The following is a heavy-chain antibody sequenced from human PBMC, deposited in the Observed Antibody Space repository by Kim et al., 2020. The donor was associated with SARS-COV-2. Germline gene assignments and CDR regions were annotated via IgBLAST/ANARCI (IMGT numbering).Heavy chain of an antibody. V-gene: IGHV1-46*01. J-gene: IGHJ5*02. CDR2: INPSGGST. D-gene: IGHD6-13*01. CDR1: GYTFTSYY. CDR3: ARSVGGIAAAGTTKVRWFDP. Sequence: ASVKVSCKASGYTFTSYYMHWVRQAPGQGLEWMGIINPSGGSTSYAQKFQGRVTMTRDTSTSTVYMELSSLRSEDTAVYYCARSVGGIAAAGTTKVRWFDPWGQGTLVTVSS.